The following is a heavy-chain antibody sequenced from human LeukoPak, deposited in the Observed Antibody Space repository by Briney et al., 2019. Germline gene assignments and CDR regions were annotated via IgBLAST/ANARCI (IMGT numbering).Heavy chain of an antibody. CDR1: GFTFDNYA. CDR3: AKCSASYYNDAFDI. Sequence: PGGSLRLSCAASGFTFDNYAMNWVRQAPGKGLEWLSYIRGGGAVTRYSDSVKGRFTISIDNSKNTLYLQMNHLRAEDTAIYYCAKCSASYYNDAFDIWGRGTMVTVSS. CDR2: IRGGGAVT. J-gene: IGHJ3*02. D-gene: IGHD3-10*02. V-gene: IGHV3-23*01.